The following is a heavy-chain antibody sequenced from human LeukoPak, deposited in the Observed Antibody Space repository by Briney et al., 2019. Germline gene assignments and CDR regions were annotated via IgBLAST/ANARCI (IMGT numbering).Heavy chain of an antibody. CDR2: IYYSGST. CDR1: GGSISSSSYY. CDR3: ARLARNRYSGSSQGIDY. D-gene: IGHD1-26*01. Sequence: PSETLSLNCTVSGGSISSSSYYWGWIRQPPGKGLEWIGSIYYSGSTYYNPSLKSRVTISVDTSKNQFSLKLSSVTAADTAVYYCARLARNRYSGSSQGIDYWGQGTLVTVSS. V-gene: IGHV4-39*01. J-gene: IGHJ4*02.